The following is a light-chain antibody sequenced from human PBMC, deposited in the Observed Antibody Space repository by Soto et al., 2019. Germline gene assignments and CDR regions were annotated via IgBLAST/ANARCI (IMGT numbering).Light chain of an antibody. V-gene: IGKV3-20*01. CDR2: GAS. CDR3: QQSYSTPPIT. J-gene: IGKJ5*01. Sequence: EIVLTQSPGTLSLSPGERATLSCRASQSVSSSDLAWYQQKPGQAPRLLIYGASSRATGIPDRFSGSGSGTDFTLTISSLQPEDFATYYCQQSYSTPPITFGQGTRLEIK. CDR1: QSVSSSD.